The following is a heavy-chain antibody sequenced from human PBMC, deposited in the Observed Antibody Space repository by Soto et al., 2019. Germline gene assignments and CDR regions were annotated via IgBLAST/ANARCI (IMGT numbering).Heavy chain of an antibody. CDR1: GTSISSYY. D-gene: IGHD2-8*01. V-gene: IGHV4-59*01. CDR2: IHYSGTT. J-gene: IGHJ4*02. Sequence: SAILSLTCPVSGTSISSYYWSWIRQPPGKGLEWIANIHYSGTTNYNPSLASRVTLSVDTSKNQFSLKMTSVTAADRAMYFCARYNSYAIDYWGRGTRVTVSS. CDR3: ARYNSYAIDY.